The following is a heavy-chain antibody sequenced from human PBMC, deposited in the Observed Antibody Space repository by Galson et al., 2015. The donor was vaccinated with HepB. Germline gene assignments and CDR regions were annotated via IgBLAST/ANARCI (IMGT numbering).Heavy chain of an antibody. Sequence: SLRLSCAASGFTFSNHRMHWVRQAPGKGLVWVSRIKNDGTTTNYADSVKGRFTISRDNAKNTLYLQMNSLRAEDTAVYYCARGTSVGAPANGSLPLWAQGTLVTASS. D-gene: IGHD1-1*01. CDR2: IKNDGTTT. CDR1: GFTFSNHR. V-gene: IGHV3-74*01. CDR3: ARGTSVGAPANGSLPL. J-gene: IGHJ1*01.